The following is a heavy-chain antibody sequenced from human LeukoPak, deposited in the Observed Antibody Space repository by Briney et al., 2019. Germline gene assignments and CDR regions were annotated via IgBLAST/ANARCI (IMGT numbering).Heavy chain of an antibody. V-gene: IGHV4-30-4*08. D-gene: IGHD6-13*01. CDR1: GGSISSGHYY. CDR3: ARVGLGQQLGSFDY. CDR2: IYYSGST. J-gene: IGHJ4*02. Sequence: PSETLSLTCTVSGGSISSGHYYWSWIRQPPGKGLEWIGYIYYSGSTYYNPSLRSRVTISLDTSKNQFSLKLSSVTAADTAVYYCARVGLGQQLGSFDYWGQGTLVTVSS.